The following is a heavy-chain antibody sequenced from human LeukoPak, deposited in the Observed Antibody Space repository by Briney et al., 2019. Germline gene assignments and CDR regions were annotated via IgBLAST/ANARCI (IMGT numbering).Heavy chain of an antibody. CDR2: ISAYNGNT. D-gene: IGHD2-15*01. V-gene: IGHV1-18*01. CDR3: ARRVVVVAATHTWFDP. CDR1: GYTFTSYG. J-gene: IGHJ5*02. Sequence: GASVKVSCKASGYTFTSYGISWVRQAPGQGLEWMGWISAYNGNTNYAQKLQGRVTMTTDTSTSTAYMELRSLRSDDTAVYYCARRVVVVAATHTWFDPWGQGTLVTVSS.